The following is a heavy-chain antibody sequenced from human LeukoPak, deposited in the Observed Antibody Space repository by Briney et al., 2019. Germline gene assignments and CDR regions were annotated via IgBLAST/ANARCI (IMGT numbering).Heavy chain of an antibody. Sequence: KPSETLSLTCAVYGGSFSGYYWSWIRQPPGKGLEWIGEINHSGSTNYNPSLKSRVTIPVVTSKNQFSLKLSSVTAADAAVYYCARGDPYGSGSYVFDIWGQGTMVTVSS. V-gene: IGHV4-34*01. CDR1: GGSFSGYY. CDR2: INHSGST. CDR3: ARGDPYGSGSYVFDI. J-gene: IGHJ3*02. D-gene: IGHD3-10*01.